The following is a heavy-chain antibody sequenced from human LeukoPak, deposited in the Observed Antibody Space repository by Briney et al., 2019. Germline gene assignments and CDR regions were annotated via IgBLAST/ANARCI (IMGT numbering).Heavy chain of an antibody. V-gene: IGHV1-18*01. CDR2: ISAYNGNT. CDR1: GYTFITHG. J-gene: IGHJ5*02. Sequence: ASVKVSCKASGYTFITHGLTWVRQAPGQGLEWMGWISAYNGNTIYAQTLQDRLTMTTDTSTSTAYMEQRSLRSDDTAVYYCARDGSPDGAGYRFRHFDPWGQGTLVTVSS. D-gene: IGHD3-9*01. CDR3: ARDGSPDGAGYRFRHFDP.